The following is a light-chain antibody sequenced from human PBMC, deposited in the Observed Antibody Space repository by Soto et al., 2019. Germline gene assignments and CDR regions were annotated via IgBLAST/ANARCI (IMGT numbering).Light chain of an antibody. V-gene: IGKV3-15*01. CDR2: GAF. Sequence: ILMTQSPATLSVSPGERAALSCRASQSVKNNLAWYQQKLGQAPRVLIYGAFTRATAIPARLSGSGSGADFTLTISSLEPEDFAVYYCQQRSDSITFGQGTRLEIK. CDR3: QQRSDSIT. J-gene: IGKJ5*01. CDR1: QSVKNN.